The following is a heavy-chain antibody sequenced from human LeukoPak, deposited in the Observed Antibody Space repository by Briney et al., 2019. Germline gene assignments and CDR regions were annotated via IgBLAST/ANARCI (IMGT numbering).Heavy chain of an antibody. CDR1: GITLSNYG. D-gene: IGHD3-22*01. J-gene: IGHJ4*02. CDR3: AKRGVVIRVILVGFHKQAYYFES. CDR2: ISDSGGTT. Sequence: GGSLRLSCAVSGITLSNYGVSWVRQAPGKGLEWVAGISDSGGTTNYADSVKGRFTVSRDNPKNTLYLQMNRLRAEDTAVYFCAKRGVVIRVILVGFHKQAYYFESWGQGVLVTVSS. V-gene: IGHV3-23*01.